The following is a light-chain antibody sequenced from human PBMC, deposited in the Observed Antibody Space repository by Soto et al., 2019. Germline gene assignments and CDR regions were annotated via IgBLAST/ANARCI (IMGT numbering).Light chain of an antibody. CDR2: DVS. Sequence: EIVLTQSPATLSLPPGERATLSCRASQSVYSYLAWYQQKPGQPPRLLIYDVSKRATGIPARFSGSGSRTDFTLTISSLEPEDFAVYYCHQRSNWPRTFGQGTKVEI. CDR3: HQRSNWPRT. J-gene: IGKJ1*01. CDR1: QSVYSY. V-gene: IGKV3-11*01.